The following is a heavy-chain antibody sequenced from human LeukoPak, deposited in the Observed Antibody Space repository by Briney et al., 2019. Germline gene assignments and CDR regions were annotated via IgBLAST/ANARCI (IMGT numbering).Heavy chain of an antibody. CDR2: ISGSGGST. J-gene: IGHJ1*01. V-gene: IGHV3-23*01. CDR3: AKDTDVVVPEYFQY. CDR1: GFTFTSYA. Sequence: AGGSLRLSCAASGFTFTSYAMNWVRQAPGKGLEWVSAISGSGGSTYYAASVKGRFTVSRDNSENTLFLQMNSLRAEDTAIYYCAKDTDVVVPEYFQYWGQGTLVTVSS. D-gene: IGHD2-15*01.